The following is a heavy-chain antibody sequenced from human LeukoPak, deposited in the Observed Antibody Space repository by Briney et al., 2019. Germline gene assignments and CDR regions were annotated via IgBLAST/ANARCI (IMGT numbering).Heavy chain of an antibody. V-gene: IGHV1-18*01. CDR1: GYTFTSYG. D-gene: IGHD3-16*01. J-gene: IGHJ6*03. Sequence: GASVKVSCKASGYTFTSYGISWVRQAPGQGLEWMGWISAYNGNTNYAQKLQGRVTMTTDTSTSTAYMELRSLRSDDTAVYYCARGRGKRGDYYYYYMDVWGKGTTVTVSS. CDR3: ARGRGKRGDYYYYYMDV. CDR2: ISAYNGNT.